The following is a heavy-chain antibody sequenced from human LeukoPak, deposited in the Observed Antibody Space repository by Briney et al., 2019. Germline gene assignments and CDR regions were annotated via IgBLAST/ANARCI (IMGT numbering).Heavy chain of an antibody. J-gene: IGHJ6*03. V-gene: IGHV1-8*01. CDR2: MNPNSGNT. D-gene: IGHD6-6*01. Sequence: ASVKVSCKASGYTFTSYDINWARQATGQGLEWMGWMNPNSGNTGYAQKFQGRVTMTRNTSISTAYMELSSLRSEDTAVYYCAADLYSSSSSYYYMDVWGKGTTVTVSS. CDR1: GYTFTSYD. CDR3: AADLYSSSSSYYYMDV.